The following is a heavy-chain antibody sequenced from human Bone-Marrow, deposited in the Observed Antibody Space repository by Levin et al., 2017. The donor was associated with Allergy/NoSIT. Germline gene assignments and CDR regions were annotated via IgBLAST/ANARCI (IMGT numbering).Heavy chain of an antibody. D-gene: IGHD5-18*01. Sequence: PGGSLRLSCAASGFTFDDYGMSWVRQAPGKGLEWVSGINWNGGSTGYADSVKGRFTISRDNAKNSLYLQMNSLRAEDTALYHCARGMDSYGGGYYYYGMDVWGQGTTVTVSS. J-gene: IGHJ6*02. V-gene: IGHV3-20*01. CDR1: GFTFDDYG. CDR2: INWNGGST. CDR3: ARGMDSYGGGYYYYGMDV.